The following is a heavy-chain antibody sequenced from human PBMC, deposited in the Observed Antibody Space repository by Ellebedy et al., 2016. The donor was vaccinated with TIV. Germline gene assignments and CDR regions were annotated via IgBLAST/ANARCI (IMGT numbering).Heavy chain of an antibody. Sequence: GESLKISCAASGFTFSSYAMSWVRQAPGKGLEWVSAISGSGGSTYYADSVKGRFTISRDNSKNTLYLQMNSLRAEDTAVYYRAKDRPLIAAGRDYWGQGTLVTVSS. J-gene: IGHJ4*02. CDR3: AKDRPLIAAGRDY. CDR1: GFTFSSYA. CDR2: ISGSGGST. V-gene: IGHV3-23*01. D-gene: IGHD6-25*01.